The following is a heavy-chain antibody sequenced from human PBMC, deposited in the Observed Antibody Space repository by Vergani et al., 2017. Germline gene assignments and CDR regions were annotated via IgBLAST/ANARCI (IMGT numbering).Heavy chain of an antibody. CDR3: ARDLIIPVEWDLRIYYYYYGMDV. D-gene: IGHD1-26*01. J-gene: IGHJ6*02. CDR1: GYTFTSYG. V-gene: IGHV1-18*04. CDR2: ISAYNGNT. Sequence: QVQLVQSGAEVKKPGASVKVSCKASGYTFTSYGISWVRQAPGQGLEWMGWISAYNGNTNYAQKLQGRVTMTTDTATSTAYMELRSLRSDDTAVYYCARDLIIPVEWDLRIYYYYYGMDVWGQGTTVTVSS.